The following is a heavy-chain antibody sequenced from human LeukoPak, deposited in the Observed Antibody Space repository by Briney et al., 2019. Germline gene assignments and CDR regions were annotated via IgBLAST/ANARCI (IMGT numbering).Heavy chain of an antibody. V-gene: IGHV3-48*03. CDR2: ISSSGSTI. CDR3: AKDIRAVGPDAFDI. Sequence: PGGSLRLSCAASGFTFSSYEMNWVRQAPGKGLEWVSYISSSGSTIYYADSVKGRFTISRDNAKNSLYLQMNSLRAEDMALYYCAKDIRAVGPDAFDIWGQGTMVTVSS. D-gene: IGHD2-2*01. J-gene: IGHJ3*02. CDR1: GFTFSSYE.